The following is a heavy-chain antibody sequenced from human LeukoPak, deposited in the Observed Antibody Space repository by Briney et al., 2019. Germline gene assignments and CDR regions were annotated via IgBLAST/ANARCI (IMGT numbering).Heavy chain of an antibody. CDR2: INPSGGST. CDR3: ARDKRGNSGWYSYFDY. Sequence: ASVKVSCKASGYIFTSYFMHWVRQAPGQGLEWMGLINPSGGSTRYAQKFQGRVTMTRYMYTCTVYMELSSLRSEDTDVYYCARDKRGNSGWYSYFDYWGQGTLVTVSS. J-gene: IGHJ4*02. D-gene: IGHD6-19*01. V-gene: IGHV1-46*01. CDR1: GYIFTSYF.